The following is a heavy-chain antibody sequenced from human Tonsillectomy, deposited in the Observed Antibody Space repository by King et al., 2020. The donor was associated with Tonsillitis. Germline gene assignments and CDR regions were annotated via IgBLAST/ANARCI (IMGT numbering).Heavy chain of an antibody. CDR3: ARDRSSWYEYYFDY. CDR1: VGSISRVIYY. J-gene: IGHJ4*02. D-gene: IGHD6-13*01. Sequence: VQLQESGPVLVKPSQTLSLTCTVSVGSISRVIYYWSWIRQPAGKGLEWMWRIYTVGSTNYNPPLNSRVTISVDTSKNQFSLKLSSVTAADTAAYYCARDRSSWYEYYFDYWGQGTLVTVSS. CDR2: IYTVGST. V-gene: IGHV4-61*02.